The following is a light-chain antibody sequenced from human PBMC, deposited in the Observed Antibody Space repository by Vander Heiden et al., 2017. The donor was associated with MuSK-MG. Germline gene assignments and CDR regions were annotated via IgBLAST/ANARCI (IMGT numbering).Light chain of an antibody. J-gene: IGKJ4*01. CDR3: HHRKNWPLT. Sequence: EIVLTQSPDTLSLSPGERATLSCRASESVDTYLAWYQQKPGQPPRLLIYEAFNRATGIPPRLSGSGSGTDFTLTINSIEPEDFAVYYCHHRKNWPLTFGGGTKVEIK. CDR1: ESVDTY. V-gene: IGKV3-11*01. CDR2: EAF.